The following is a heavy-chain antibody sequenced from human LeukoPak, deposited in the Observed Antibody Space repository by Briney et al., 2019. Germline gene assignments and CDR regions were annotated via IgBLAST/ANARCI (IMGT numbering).Heavy chain of an antibody. J-gene: IGHJ4*02. V-gene: IGHV3-23*01. CDR3: AKLPTYYYGSGSHPNYYFDY. CDR1: GFTFSTYA. D-gene: IGHD3-10*01. Sequence: GGSLRLSCAASGFTFSTYAMSWVRQAPGKGLEWVSDISGSGGSTYYADSVKGRFTVSRDNSKNTLYLQMNSLRAEDTAVYYCAKLPTYYYGSGSHPNYYFDYWGQGTLVTVSS. CDR2: ISGSGGST.